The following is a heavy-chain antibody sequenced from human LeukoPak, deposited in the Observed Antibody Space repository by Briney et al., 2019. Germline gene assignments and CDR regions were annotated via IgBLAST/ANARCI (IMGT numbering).Heavy chain of an antibody. D-gene: IGHD5-18*01. CDR1: GGSFSGYY. V-gene: IGHV4-34*01. J-gene: IGHJ4*02. CDR3: ARALKQLWLNY. CDR2: INHSGST. Sequence: ASETLSLTCAVYGGSFSGYYWSWIRQPPGKGLEWIGEINHSGSTNYNPSLKSRVTISVDTSKNQFSLKLSSVAAADTAVYYCARALKQLWLNYWGQGTLVTVSS.